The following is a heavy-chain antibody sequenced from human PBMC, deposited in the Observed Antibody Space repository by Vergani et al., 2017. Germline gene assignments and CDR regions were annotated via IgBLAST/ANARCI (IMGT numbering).Heavy chain of an antibody. V-gene: IGHV3-21*01. CDR1: GFTFSSYS. J-gene: IGHJ6*02. CDR2: ISSSSSYI. D-gene: IGHD5-18*01. Sequence: EVQLVESGGGLVKPGGSLRLSCAASGFTFSSYSMNWVRQAPGKGLEWVSSISSSSSYIYYADAVKGRFTISRDNAKNSLYLQMNSLRAEDTAVYYCARDRDRQLRSPSGMDVWGQGTTVTVSS. CDR3: ARDRDRQLRSPSGMDV.